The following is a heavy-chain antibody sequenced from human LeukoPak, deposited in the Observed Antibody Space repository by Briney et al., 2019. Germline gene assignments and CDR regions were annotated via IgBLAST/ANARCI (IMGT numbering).Heavy chain of an antibody. J-gene: IGHJ4*02. CDR1: GASISTGYYY. D-gene: IGHD4-4*01. CDR3: VRDRGDYSGDPGYFEY. Sequence: SETLSLTCTVSGASISTGYYYWTWIRQHPGKGLEWIGCLHPTGSTYYNPSLKSRLSISVGTSKNQFSLRLSSVTVADTAVYYCVRDRGDYSGDPGYFEYWGQGILVTVPS. CDR2: LHPTGST. V-gene: IGHV4-31*03.